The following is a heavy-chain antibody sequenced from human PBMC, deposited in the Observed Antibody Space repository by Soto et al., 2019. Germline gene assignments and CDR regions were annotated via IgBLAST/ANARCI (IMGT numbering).Heavy chain of an antibody. D-gene: IGHD3-9*01. CDR2: MHTGGNEK. Sequence: QVQLVESGGGVVQPGGSLRLSCAASGFTFSYYGFHWVRQAPGKGLEWVAVMHTGGNEKYYVDSVKGRFTVSRDDSRNMVYLEMSGLRAEDTAEYFCARDADTTGHYSHFDLWGRGALAAVS. J-gene: IGHJ4*02. CDR1: GFTFSYYG. V-gene: IGHV3-33*08. CDR3: ARDADTTGHYSHFDL.